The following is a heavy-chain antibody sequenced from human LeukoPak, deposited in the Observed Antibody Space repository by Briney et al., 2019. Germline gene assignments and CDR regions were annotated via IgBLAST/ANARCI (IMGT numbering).Heavy chain of an antibody. V-gene: IGHV4-30-4*01. CDR2: IYYSGST. CDR1: GGSISSGDYY. J-gene: IGHJ4*02. Sequence: SETLSLTCTVSGGSISSGDYYWSWIRQPPGKGLEWIGYIYYSGSTYYNPSLKSRVTISVDRSKNQFSLKLSSVTAADTAVYYCASSGITMVRGVSYWGQGTLVTVSS. D-gene: IGHD3-10*01. CDR3: ASSGITMVRGVSY.